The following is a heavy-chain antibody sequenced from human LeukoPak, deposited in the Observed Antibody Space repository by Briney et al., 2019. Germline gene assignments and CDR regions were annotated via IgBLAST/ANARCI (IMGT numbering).Heavy chain of an antibody. J-gene: IGHJ4*02. Sequence: PGGSLRLSFAASGFTFSTYSMNWVRQAPGKGLEWVSSITSSSTYIYYADSMKGRFTISRDNAKNSLYLQMDSLRAEDTAVYYCARGSSGSYYTLFDYWGQGTLVTVSS. CDR1: GFTFSTYS. CDR3: ARGSSGSYYTLFDY. V-gene: IGHV3-21*01. D-gene: IGHD1-26*01. CDR2: ITSSSTYI.